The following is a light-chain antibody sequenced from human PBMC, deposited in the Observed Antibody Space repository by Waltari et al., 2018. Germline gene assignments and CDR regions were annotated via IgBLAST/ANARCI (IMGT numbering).Light chain of an antibody. V-gene: IGLV1-51*02. J-gene: IGLJ2*01. Sequence: QSVLTQPPSVSAAPGQKVPISCSGGTPNIGNNYVSWYQQFPGAAPKVLIYGNDKRTTGIPDRFSGSKSGTSATLEITGLQTGDEADYYCGTWDNTLSAVFGGGTKVTVL. CDR3: GTWDNTLSAV. CDR2: GND. CDR1: TPNIGNNY.